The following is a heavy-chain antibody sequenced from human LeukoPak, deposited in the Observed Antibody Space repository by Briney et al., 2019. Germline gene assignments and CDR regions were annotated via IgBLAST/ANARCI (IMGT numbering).Heavy chain of an antibody. CDR1: GGSISSGDYY. J-gene: IGHJ6*02. CDR2: IYYSGST. D-gene: IGHD1/OR15-1a*01. CDR3: AREVTGTYTYYYYYGMDV. Sequence: HPSQTLSLTCTVSGGSISSGDYYWSWIRQPPGKGLEWIGYIYYSGSTYYNPSLKSRVTISVDTSKNQFSLKLSSVTAADTAVYYCAREVTGTYTYYYYYGMDVWGQGTTVTVSS. V-gene: IGHV4-30-4*01.